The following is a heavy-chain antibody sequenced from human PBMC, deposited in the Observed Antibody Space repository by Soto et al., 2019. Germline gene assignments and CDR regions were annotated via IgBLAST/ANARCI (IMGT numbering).Heavy chain of an antibody. Sequence: PGESLKISYKGSGYSFTSYWIGWVRQMPGKGLEWMGIIYPGDSDTRYSPSFQGQVTISADKSISTAYLQWSSLKASDTAMYYCARRYCSSTCYMDVWGKGTTVTVSS. CDR1: GYSFTSYW. CDR3: ARRYCSSTCYMDV. V-gene: IGHV5-51*01. D-gene: IGHD2-2*01. CDR2: IYPGDSDT. J-gene: IGHJ6*03.